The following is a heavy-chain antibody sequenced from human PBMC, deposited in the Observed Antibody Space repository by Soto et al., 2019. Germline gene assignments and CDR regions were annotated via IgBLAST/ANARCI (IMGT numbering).Heavy chain of an antibody. Sequence: QVQLVESGGGLVTPGGSLRLSCEGSGFTFTDYYMAWIRQAPGKGLEWVSYITRSAFTMSYADSVKGRFTISRDNAKNSLYLQMHSLRADDTAVYYCARVPYGTDLYYFDYWGQGTLDTVSS. CDR3: ARVPYGTDLYYFDY. V-gene: IGHV3-11*01. CDR1: GFTFTDYY. D-gene: IGHD3-10*01. CDR2: ITRSAFTM. J-gene: IGHJ4*02.